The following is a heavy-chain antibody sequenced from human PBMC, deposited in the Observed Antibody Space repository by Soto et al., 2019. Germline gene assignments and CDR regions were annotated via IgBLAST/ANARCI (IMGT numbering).Heavy chain of an antibody. CDR3: ARMYIELRIAAHNYYYGMDV. CDR1: GFSLSTSGMC. CDR2: IDWDDDK. J-gene: IGHJ6*02. Sequence: GSGPTLVNPTQTLTLTFTFSGFSLSTSGMCVSWIRQPPGKALEWLALIDWDDDKHYNTSLKTRLTISKDSSKNQVVLKMTNMDPVEKATYFCARMYIELRIAAHNYYYGMDVWGQGTTVTVSS. D-gene: IGHD6-13*01. V-gene: IGHV2-70*01.